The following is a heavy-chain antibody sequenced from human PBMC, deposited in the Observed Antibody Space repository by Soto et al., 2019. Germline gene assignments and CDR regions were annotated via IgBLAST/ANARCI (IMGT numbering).Heavy chain of an antibody. CDR2: IIPIFGTA. CDR1: GGTFSSYA. D-gene: IGHD3-22*01. J-gene: IGHJ4*02. CDR3: PRAYQYDSSGYYYFDY. Sequence: ASVKVSCKASGGTFSSYAISWVRQAPGQGLEWMGGIIPIFGTANYAQKFQGRVTITADKSTSTAYMELSSLRSEDTAVYYCPRAYQYDSSGYYYFDYWGQGNRVTVAS. V-gene: IGHV1-69*06.